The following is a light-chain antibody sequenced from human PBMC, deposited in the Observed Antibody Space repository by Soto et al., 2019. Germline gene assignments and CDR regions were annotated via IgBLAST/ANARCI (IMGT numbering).Light chain of an antibody. CDR2: AAS. Sequence: DIQMTQSPSSLYASVGDRVTITCRASQSISSYLNWYQQKPGKAPKLLIHAASSLQSGVPSRFRGSGSGTDFTLTINSLQPEDFATYYCQQSYTAPPTFGGGTKVEIK. V-gene: IGKV1-39*01. CDR3: QQSYTAPPT. CDR1: QSISSY. J-gene: IGKJ4*01.